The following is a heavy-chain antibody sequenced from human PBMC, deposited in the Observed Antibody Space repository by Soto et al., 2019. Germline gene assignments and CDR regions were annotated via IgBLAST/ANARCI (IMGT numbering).Heavy chain of an antibody. CDR3: ARDRAGAISFYYYMDV. V-gene: IGHV1-18*01. Sequence: ASVKVSCKASGYTFTSYGISWVRQAPGQGLEWMGWISAYNGNTNYAQKLQGRVTMTTDTSTSTAYMELRSLRSDDTAVYYCARDRAGAISFYYYMDVWGKGTTDTVSS. CDR2: ISAYNGNT. J-gene: IGHJ6*03. D-gene: IGHD6-19*01. CDR1: GYTFTSYG.